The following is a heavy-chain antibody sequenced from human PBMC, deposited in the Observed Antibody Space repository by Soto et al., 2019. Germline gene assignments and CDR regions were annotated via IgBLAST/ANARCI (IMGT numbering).Heavy chain of an antibody. J-gene: IGHJ6*01. CDR3: ARGGWLPYYYYGMDV. Sequence: AGVLRLSCAASGFTFSSYAMHWVRQAPGKGLEWVAVISYDGSNKYYADSVKGRFTISRDNSTSTAYMELSSLRSEDTAVYYCARGGWLPYYYYGMDVWGQGTTVTVSS. D-gene: IGHD5-12*01. CDR2: ISYDGSNK. CDR1: GFTFSSYA. V-gene: IGHV3-30-3*01.